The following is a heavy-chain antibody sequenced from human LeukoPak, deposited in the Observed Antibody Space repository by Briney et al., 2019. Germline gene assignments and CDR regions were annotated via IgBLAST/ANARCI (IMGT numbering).Heavy chain of an antibody. Sequence: ASVKVSCKASGYTFTSYAMNWVRQAPGQGLEWMGWISAYNGNTNYAQKLQGRVTMTTDTSTSTAYMELRSLRSDDTAVYYCARVGATDFRDYWGQGTLVTVSS. CDR2: ISAYNGNT. CDR1: GYTFTSYA. J-gene: IGHJ4*02. CDR3: ARVGATDFRDY. D-gene: IGHD1-26*01. V-gene: IGHV1-18*01.